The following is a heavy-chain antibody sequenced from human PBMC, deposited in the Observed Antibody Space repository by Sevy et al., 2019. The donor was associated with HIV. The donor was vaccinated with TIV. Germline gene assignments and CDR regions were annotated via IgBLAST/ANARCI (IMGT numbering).Heavy chain of an antibody. D-gene: IGHD5-18*01. Sequence: SETLSLTCTVSGGSISSYYWSWIRQPPGKGLEWIGYIYYSGSTNYNPSLKSRVTISVDTSKNQFSLKLSSVTAADTAVYYCARDGGGYSYGSLGYWGQGTLVTVSS. J-gene: IGHJ4*02. CDR1: GGSISSYY. V-gene: IGHV4-59*01. CDR2: IYYSGST. CDR3: ARDGGGYSYGSLGY.